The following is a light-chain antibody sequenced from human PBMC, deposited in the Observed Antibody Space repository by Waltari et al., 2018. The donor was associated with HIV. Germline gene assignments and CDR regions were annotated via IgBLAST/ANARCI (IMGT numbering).Light chain of an antibody. Sequence: AIRMTQSPSSFSASTGVRVTITCRESQDISGFFAWYQQKPGKAPNLLISGASTLQSGVPSRFHGSGSGTDFTLTISCLQSEDFATYYCQQYYNYPRTFSQGTRVEIK. CDR1: QDISGF. CDR3: QQYYNYPRT. J-gene: IGKJ1*01. V-gene: IGKV1-8*01. CDR2: GAS.